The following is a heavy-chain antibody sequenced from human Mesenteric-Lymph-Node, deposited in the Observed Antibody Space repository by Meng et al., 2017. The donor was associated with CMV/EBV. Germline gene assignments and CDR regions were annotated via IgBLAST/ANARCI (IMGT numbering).Heavy chain of an antibody. V-gene: IGHV4-39*07. J-gene: IGHJ4*02. CDR3: ASSPAQIFDF. CDR2: IYYRGST. Sequence: SETLSLTCTVSGGSISSSGYYWDWIRQPPGKGLEWIGSIYYRGSTYYNPSLKSRVTISVDTSKNQFSLRLSSVTAADTAVYYCASSPAQIFDFWGQGMLVTVSS. CDR1: GGSISSSGYY.